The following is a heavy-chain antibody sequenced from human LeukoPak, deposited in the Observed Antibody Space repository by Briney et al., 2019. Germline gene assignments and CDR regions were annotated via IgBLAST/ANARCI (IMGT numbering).Heavy chain of an antibody. CDR1: GFTFSIDG. Sequence: QPGGSLRLSCAASGFTFSIDGLHWVRQAPGKGLEWVAVIYYDGYNTYYADSVKGRFTISRDNSKNMMHLQMDSLSPEDTAVYYCARAGGSGSYNAFDIWGPGTMVTVSS. CDR2: IYYDGYNT. J-gene: IGHJ3*02. D-gene: IGHD3-10*01. V-gene: IGHV3-33*01. CDR3: ARAGGSGSYNAFDI.